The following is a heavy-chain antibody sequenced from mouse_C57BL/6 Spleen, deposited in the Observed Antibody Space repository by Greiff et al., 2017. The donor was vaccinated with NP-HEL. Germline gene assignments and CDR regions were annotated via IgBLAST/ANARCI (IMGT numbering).Heavy chain of an antibody. Sequence: VQLQQSGAELAKPGASVKLSCKASGYTFTSYWMHWVKQRPGQGLEWIGYINTSGGYPTYNQKFKDKATLTADKSSSTAYRQLSSLTYEDSAVYYCARWRPSSNSHYYAMDYWGQGTSVTVSS. CDR3: ARWRPSSNSHYYAMDY. D-gene: IGHD2-5*01. CDR2: INTSGGYP. V-gene: IGHV1-7*01. CDR1: GYTFTSYW. J-gene: IGHJ4*01.